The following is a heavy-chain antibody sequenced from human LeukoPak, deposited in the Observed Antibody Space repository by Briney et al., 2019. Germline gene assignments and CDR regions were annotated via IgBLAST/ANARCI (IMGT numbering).Heavy chain of an antibody. D-gene: IGHD2-2*01. CDR3: ARGPRWDIVVVPAALATD. V-gene: IGHV3-11*06. J-gene: IGHJ4*02. CDR2: ISSSSSYT. CDR1: GFTFSDYY. Sequence: PGGSLRVSCAASGFTFSDYYMSWIRQAPGKGLEWVSYISSSSSYTNYADSVKGRFTISRDNAKNSLYLQMNSLRAEDTAVYYCARGPRWDIVVVPAALATDWGQGTLVTVSS.